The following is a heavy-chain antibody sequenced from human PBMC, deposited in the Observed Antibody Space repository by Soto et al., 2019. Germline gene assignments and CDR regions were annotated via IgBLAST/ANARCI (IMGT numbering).Heavy chain of an antibody. D-gene: IGHD6-19*01. V-gene: IGHV4-4*02. J-gene: IGHJ4*02. CDR3: ARGNASLFDGWYFDY. CDR2: IYHSGST. Sequence: SETLSLTCAVSSGSISSSNWWSWVRQPPGKGLEWIGEIYHSGSTNYNPSLKSRVTISVDKPKNQFSLKLSSVTAADTAVYYCARGNASLFDGWYFDYWGQGTLVTVSS. CDR1: SGSISSSNW.